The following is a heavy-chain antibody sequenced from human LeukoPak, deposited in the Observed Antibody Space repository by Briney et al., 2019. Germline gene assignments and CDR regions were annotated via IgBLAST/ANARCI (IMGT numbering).Heavy chain of an antibody. CDR3: ARRGSTDY. CDR2: IKEDGSEK. J-gene: IGHJ4*02. CDR1: GCSCSGCW. D-gene: IGHD2/OR15-2a*01. V-gene: IGHV3-7*03. Sequence: GGSLRISCAASGCSCSGCWMTWVRQAPGKGLEWVANIKEDGSEKYYADFVKGRFTISRDNAKNSLDLQMNSLRAEDTAVYYCARRGSTDYWGQGTLVTVSS.